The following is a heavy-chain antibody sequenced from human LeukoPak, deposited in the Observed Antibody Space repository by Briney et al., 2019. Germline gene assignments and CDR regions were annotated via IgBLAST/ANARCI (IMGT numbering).Heavy chain of an antibody. CDR2: VFSSGSS. V-gene: IGHV4-4*07. J-gene: IGHJ4*02. D-gene: IGHD4-17*01. CDR3: ARDGIYGETAGY. Sequence: PSETLSLTCTVSGGSISSYCWSWIRQPAGKGLEWIGRVFSSGSSNYNPSLKSRVTMSVDTSKNQFSLRLSSVTAADTAVYYCARDGIYGETAGYWGQGTLVTVSS. CDR1: GGSISSYC.